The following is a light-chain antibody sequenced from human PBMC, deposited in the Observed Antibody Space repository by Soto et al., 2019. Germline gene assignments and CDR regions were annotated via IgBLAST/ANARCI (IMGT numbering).Light chain of an antibody. CDR2: AAS. CDR3: QQLDSYLSFT. Sequence: DIQLTQSPSFLFASVGDRVTITCRASQDVGHFLAWYRQKAGKPPNLLMFAASTLQSEVPARFRGSGSGTEFTLTITSLQPEDYATYYCQQLDSYLSFTFGGGTKVEIK. CDR1: QDVGHF. V-gene: IGKV1-9*01. J-gene: IGKJ4*01.